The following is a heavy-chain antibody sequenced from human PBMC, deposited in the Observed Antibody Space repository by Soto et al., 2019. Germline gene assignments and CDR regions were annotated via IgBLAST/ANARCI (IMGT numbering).Heavy chain of an antibody. Sequence: QVQLVQSGAEVKNPGSSVKVSCKASGGTFSTSAISCVRQAPRQGLEWVGGIMPVFPTPDYAQNFQGRVTITADESTTTAYLELPSLRADDTAVYYCARDKDRLQLGGNYYYILDVWGQGTAITVSS. CDR2: IMPVFPTP. CDR1: GGTFSTSA. D-gene: IGHD1-1*01. V-gene: IGHV1-69*12. CDR3: ARDKDRLQLGGNYYYILDV. J-gene: IGHJ6*02.